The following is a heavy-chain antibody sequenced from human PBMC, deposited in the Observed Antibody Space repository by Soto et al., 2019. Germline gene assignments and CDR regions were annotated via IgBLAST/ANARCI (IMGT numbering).Heavy chain of an antibody. D-gene: IGHD1-26*01. CDR3: AKGRLVGATTQPLY. J-gene: IGHJ4*02. CDR2: ISYDGSNK. CDR1: GFTFSSYG. Sequence: QVQLVESGGGVVHPGRSLRLSCAASGFTFSSYGMHWVRQAPGKGLEWVAVISYDGSNKYYADSVKGRFTISRDNSKNTLYLQMNSLRAEDTAVYYCAKGRLVGATTQPLYWGQGTLVTVSS. V-gene: IGHV3-30*18.